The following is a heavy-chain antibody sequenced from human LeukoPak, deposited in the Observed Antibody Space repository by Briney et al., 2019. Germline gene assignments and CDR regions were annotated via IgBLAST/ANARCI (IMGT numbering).Heavy chain of an antibody. Sequence: GSLSLSWAASGFTLSSNWINCDRQAPGKVLERVANIQPDGSEKYYVDSVKGRFTISRDNAKNPLYLQMNNLRADDTAVYYCARENFEYWAQGTLVTVSS. CDR3: ARENFEY. V-gene: IGHV3-7*04. CDR1: GFTLSSNW. J-gene: IGHJ4*02. CDR2: IQPDGSEK.